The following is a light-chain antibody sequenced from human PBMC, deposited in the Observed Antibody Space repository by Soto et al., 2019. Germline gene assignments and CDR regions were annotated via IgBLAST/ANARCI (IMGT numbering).Light chain of an antibody. CDR2: EVT. CDR3: SSYTNINTRACV. J-gene: IGLJ1*01. Sequence: QSSLTQPASVSGSPGRSITISCTGTSGDIGSYNRVSWYQQHPGKAPKLIIYEVTDQPSGVSNRFSGSKSGNTASLTISGLQAEDEAEYYCSSYTNINTRACVFGTGTKVTVL. V-gene: IGLV2-14*01. CDR1: SGDIGSYNR.